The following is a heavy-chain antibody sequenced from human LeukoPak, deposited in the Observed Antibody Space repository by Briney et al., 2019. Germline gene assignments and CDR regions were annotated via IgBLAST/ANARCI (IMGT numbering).Heavy chain of an antibody. CDR2: IYYSGST. D-gene: IGHD1-14*01. V-gene: IGHV4-39*07. Sequence: PSETLSLTCTVSGGSISSSSYYWGWIRQPPGKGLEWIGSIYYSGSTYYNPSLNSRVTISVDTSKNQFSLKLSSVTAADTAIYFCARMNKSGINNWFDPWGQGTLVTVSS. CDR3: ARMNKSGINNWFDP. J-gene: IGHJ5*02. CDR1: GGSISSSSYY.